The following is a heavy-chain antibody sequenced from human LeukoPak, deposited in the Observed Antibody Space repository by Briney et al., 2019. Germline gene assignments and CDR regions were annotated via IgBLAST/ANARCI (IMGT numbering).Heavy chain of an antibody. D-gene: IGHD1-26*01. CDR1: GGSISGSSYY. Sequence: SETLSLTCTVSGGSISGSSYYWGWIRQPPGKGLEWIGSIYYSGNTYYNPSLKSRVTISVDTSTNQFSLNLSSVTAADTAVYYCARNVELSGSYSLFDYWGQGTLVTVSS. J-gene: IGHJ4*02. V-gene: IGHV4-39*01. CDR3: ARNVELSGSYSLFDY. CDR2: IYYSGNT.